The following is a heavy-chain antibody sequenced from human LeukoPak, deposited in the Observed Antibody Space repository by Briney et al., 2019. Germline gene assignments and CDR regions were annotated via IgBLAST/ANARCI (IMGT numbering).Heavy chain of an antibody. Sequence: GGSLRLSCAASGFTFSSYAMSWVRQAPGKGLEWVSAISGSGGSTYYADSVKGRFTISRDNSKNTLYLQMNSLRAEDTAVYYCAKEPVVPAAIPCYFDYWGQGTLVTVSS. CDR3: AKEPVVPAAIPCYFDY. CDR2: ISGSGGST. CDR1: GFTFSSYA. D-gene: IGHD2-2*02. J-gene: IGHJ4*02. V-gene: IGHV3-23*01.